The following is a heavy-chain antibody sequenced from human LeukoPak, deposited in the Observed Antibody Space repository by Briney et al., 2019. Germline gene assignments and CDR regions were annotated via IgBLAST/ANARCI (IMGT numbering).Heavy chain of an antibody. J-gene: IGHJ4*02. D-gene: IGHD3-22*01. CDR2: ISYDGSNK. Sequence: GGSLRLSCAASGFTFSSYAMHWVRQAPGKGLDWVAVISYDGSNKYYADSVKGRFTISRDNSKNTLYLQMNSLRAEDTAVYYCAREEGRYDSSGSFDYWGQGTLVTVSS. CDR3: AREEGRYDSSGSFDY. CDR1: GFTFSSYA. V-gene: IGHV3-30-3*01.